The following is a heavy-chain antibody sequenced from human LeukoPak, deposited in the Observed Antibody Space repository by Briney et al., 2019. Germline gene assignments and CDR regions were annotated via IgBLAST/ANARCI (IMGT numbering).Heavy chain of an antibody. CDR3: ANDLGWIQLNLG. CDR1: GFTFSSYG. V-gene: IGHV3-23*01. J-gene: IGHJ4*02. D-gene: IGHD5-18*01. Sequence: GGFLRLSCAASGFTFSSYGMSLGRQAPGEGLEWVSAISGSGGSTYYADSVKGRFTISRDNSRNTVYLQMNSLRVEDTAVYYCANDLGWIQLNLGRGQGTLVTVSS. CDR2: ISGSGGST.